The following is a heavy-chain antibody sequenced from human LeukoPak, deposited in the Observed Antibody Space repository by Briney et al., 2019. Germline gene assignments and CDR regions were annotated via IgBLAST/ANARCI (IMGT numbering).Heavy chain of an antibody. Sequence: SETLSLTCTVSGGSISSYYWSWIRQPPGKGLEWIGYIYYSGSTNYNPSLKSRVTISVDTSKNQFSLKLSSVTAADTAVYYCARRDYGSGSYYTLWGQGTLVTVSS. CDR3: ARRDYGSGSYYTL. D-gene: IGHD3-10*01. CDR1: GGSISSYY. V-gene: IGHV4-59*08. CDR2: IYYSGST. J-gene: IGHJ4*02.